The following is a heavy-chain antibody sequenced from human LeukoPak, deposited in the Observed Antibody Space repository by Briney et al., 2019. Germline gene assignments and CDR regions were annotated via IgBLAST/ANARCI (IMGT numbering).Heavy chain of an antibody. V-gene: IGHV1-24*01. CDR2: FDPEDGET. CDR3: AAGGYGSGSLDY. Sequence: GASVKVSYKVSGYTLTELSMHWVRQAPGKGLEWMGGFDPEDGETIYAQKFQGRVTMTEDTSTDTAYMELSSLRSEDTAVYYCAAGGYGSGSLDYWGQGTLVTVSS. CDR1: GYTLTELS. D-gene: IGHD3-10*01. J-gene: IGHJ4*02.